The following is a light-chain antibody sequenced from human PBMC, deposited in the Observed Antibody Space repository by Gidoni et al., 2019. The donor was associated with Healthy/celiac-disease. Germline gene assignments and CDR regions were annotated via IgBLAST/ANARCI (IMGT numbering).Light chain of an antibody. V-gene: IGKV3-11*01. CDR1: QSVSSY. CDR3: QQRSNWQYT. CDR2: DAS. Sequence: EIVFTQSPATLSLSPGERATLSCRASQSVSSYLAWYQQKPGQAPRLLIYDASNRATGIPARFSGSGSGTDFTLTISSLGPEDFAVYYCQQRSNWQYTFGQGTKLEIK. J-gene: IGKJ2*01.